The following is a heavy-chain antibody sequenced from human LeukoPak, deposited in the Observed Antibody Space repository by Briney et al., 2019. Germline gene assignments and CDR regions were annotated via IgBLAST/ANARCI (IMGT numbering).Heavy chain of an antibody. CDR1: GFTFSSYE. V-gene: IGHV3-48*03. CDR3: ARDLYGSGSSHLYYYYGMDV. D-gene: IGHD3-10*01. CDR2: ISSSGSPM. Sequence: GGSLRLSCAASGFTFSSYEMNWVRQAPGKGLEWVSYISSSGSPMYYADSVKGRFTISRDNAKNSLYLQMNSLRAEDTAVYYCARDLYGSGSSHLYYYYGMDVWGQGTTVTVSS. J-gene: IGHJ6*02.